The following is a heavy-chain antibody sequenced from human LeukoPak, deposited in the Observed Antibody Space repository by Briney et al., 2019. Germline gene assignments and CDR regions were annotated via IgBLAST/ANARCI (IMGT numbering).Heavy chain of an antibody. CDR3: ARGVPGGDCYNY. Sequence: ASVKVSCTASGYTFTSYGISWVRQAPGQGLEWMGWISTYIGNTNYAQKLQGRVTMTTDTSTSTAYMELRSLRSDDTAVYYCARGVPGGDCYNYWGQGTLVTVSS. CDR1: GYTFTSYG. J-gene: IGHJ4*02. V-gene: IGHV1-18*01. D-gene: IGHD2-21*02. CDR2: ISTYIGNT.